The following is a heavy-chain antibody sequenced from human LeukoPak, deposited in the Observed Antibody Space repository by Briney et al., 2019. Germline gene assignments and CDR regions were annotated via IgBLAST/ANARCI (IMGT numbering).Heavy chain of an antibody. CDR2: INNNGGST. J-gene: IGHJ3*02. Sequence: GGSLRLSCAASGFTFSTYAMHWVRQAPGKGLEYVSSINNNGGSTYYANSVKGRFTISRDNSKNTLYLQMGSLRAEDTAVYYCAKGPNYDILTGWRKTYNGFDIWGQGTMVTVSS. D-gene: IGHD3-9*01. CDR1: GFTFSTYA. V-gene: IGHV3-64*01. CDR3: AKGPNYDILTGWRKTYNGFDI.